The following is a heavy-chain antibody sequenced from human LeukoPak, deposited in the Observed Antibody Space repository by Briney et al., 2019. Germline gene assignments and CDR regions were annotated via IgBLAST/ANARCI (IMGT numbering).Heavy chain of an antibody. D-gene: IGHD2-15*01. Sequence: PSEALSLTCALYGGSFSGYYWSWIRQPPGRGLEWIGEINHSGSPNYNPSLKSRVTISADTPKNQSSIKLSSVTAADTAVYYCARGEVDGYCSGGSCYWFDPWGQGTLVTVSS. V-gene: IGHV4-34*01. CDR2: INHSGSP. CDR3: ARGEVDGYCSGGSCYWFDP. J-gene: IGHJ5*02. CDR1: GGSFSGYY.